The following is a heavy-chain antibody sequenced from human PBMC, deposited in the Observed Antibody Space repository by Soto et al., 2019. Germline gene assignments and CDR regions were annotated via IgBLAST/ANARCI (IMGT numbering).Heavy chain of an antibody. CDR1: GDSVSSNSAA. CDR2: TYYRSKWYN. CDR3: AREFRVRSVRAQTAGRNWFDP. J-gene: IGHJ5*02. Sequence: PSQTLSLTCAISGDSVSSNSAAWNWIRQSPSRGLEWLGRTYYRSKWYNDYAVSVKSRITINPDTSKNQFSLQLNSVTPEDTAVYYCAREFRVRSVRAQTAGRNWFDPWGQGTLVTVSS. V-gene: IGHV6-1*01. D-gene: IGHD1-1*01.